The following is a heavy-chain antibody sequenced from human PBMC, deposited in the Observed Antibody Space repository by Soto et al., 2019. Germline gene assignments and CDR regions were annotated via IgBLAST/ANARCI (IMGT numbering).Heavy chain of an antibody. D-gene: IGHD3-9*01. Sequence: PGESLKISCKGSGYGFTSYWIGWVRQMPGKGLEWMGIIYPGDSDTRYSPSFQGQVTISADKSISTAYLQWSSLKASDTAMYYCARLGYYDILTGYYQYNWFDPWGQGTLVTVSS. CDR1: GYGFTSYW. CDR3: ARLGYYDILTGYYQYNWFDP. J-gene: IGHJ5*02. V-gene: IGHV5-51*01. CDR2: IYPGDSDT.